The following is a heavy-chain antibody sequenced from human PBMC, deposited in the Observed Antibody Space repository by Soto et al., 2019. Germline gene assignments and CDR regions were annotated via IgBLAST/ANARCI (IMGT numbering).Heavy chain of an antibody. J-gene: IGHJ6*02. Sequence: ASVKVSCKASGGTFSSYAISWVRQAPGQGLEWMGGIIPIFGTANYAQKFQGRVTITADESTSTAYMELSSLRSEDTAVYYCARALIEWTHGRIEVDGYYGMDVWGQGTTVTVSS. V-gene: IGHV1-69*13. CDR2: IIPIFGTA. CDR3: ARALIEWTHGRIEVDGYYGMDV. D-gene: IGHD6-19*01. CDR1: GGTFSSYA.